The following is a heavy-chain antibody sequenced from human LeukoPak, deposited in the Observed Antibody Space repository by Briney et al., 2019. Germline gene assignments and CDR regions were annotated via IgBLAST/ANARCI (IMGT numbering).Heavy chain of an antibody. CDR1: GFIFSSYG. CDR2: VWFDGSNK. J-gene: IGHJ4*02. CDR3: AREYGSVLGDY. Sequence: PGGSLRLSCAASGFIFSSYGLHWVRQAPGKGLEWVAVVWFDGSNKYYADSVKGRFTISRDNSKNTLYLQMNSLRAEDTAVYYCAREYGSVLGDYWGQGTLVTVSS. D-gene: IGHD3-10*01. V-gene: IGHV3-33*08.